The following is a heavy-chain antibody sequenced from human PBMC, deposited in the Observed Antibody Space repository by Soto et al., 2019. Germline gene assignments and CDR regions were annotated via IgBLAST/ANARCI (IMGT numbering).Heavy chain of an antibody. CDR2: INPNSGGT. CDR1: GYSLSGYY. CDR3: ARGWGIAAPGPNWFDP. Sequence: ASVKVSCKASGYSLSGYYLHWVRQAPGQGPEWMGWINPNSGGTKYVQKFQGRVTMTRDTSISTVYLELSGLGSDDRAIFYWARGWGIAAPGPNWFDPWGQGTLVTVSS. V-gene: IGHV1-2*02. D-gene: IGHD6-13*01. J-gene: IGHJ5*02.